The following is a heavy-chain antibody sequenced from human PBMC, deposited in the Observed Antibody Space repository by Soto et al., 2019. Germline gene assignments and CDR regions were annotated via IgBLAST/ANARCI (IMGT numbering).Heavy chain of an antibody. CDR1: GFTFDDYG. CDR3: ARARYCSGGSCYVFGKFDY. J-gene: IGHJ4*02. CDR2: INWNGGST. V-gene: IGHV3-20*04. Sequence: GSLRLSCAASGFTFDDYGMSWVRQAPGKGLEWVSGINWNGGSTGYVDSVKGRFTSARDNAKNSLYLQMNSLRAEDTAVYYCARARYCSGGSCYVFGKFDYWGQGTLVTVSS. D-gene: IGHD2-15*01.